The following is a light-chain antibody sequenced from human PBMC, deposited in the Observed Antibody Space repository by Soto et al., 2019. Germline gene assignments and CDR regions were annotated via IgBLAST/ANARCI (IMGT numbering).Light chain of an antibody. V-gene: IGLV2-14*01. CDR3: SSFSSSSTPYV. Sequence: QSVLTQPASVSGSPGQSITISCTGTSTDVGGYKYVSWYQQHPGTAPKLMIFEVNGRPSGVSDRFSGSKSGNTASLTFSGLQPEDEADYYCSSFSSSSTPYVFGTGTKLTVL. CDR1: STDVGGYKY. CDR2: EVN. J-gene: IGLJ1*01.